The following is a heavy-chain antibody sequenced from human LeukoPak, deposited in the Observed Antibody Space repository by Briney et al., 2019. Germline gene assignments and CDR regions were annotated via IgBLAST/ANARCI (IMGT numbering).Heavy chain of an antibody. V-gene: IGHV3-33*06. Sequence: GGSLRLSCAASGFTFSSYGMHWVRQAPGKGLEWVAVIWYDGSNKYYADSVKGRFTISRYNSKNTLYLQMNSLRAEDTAVYYCAKVGSIAARRGGYYFDYWGQGTLVTVSS. J-gene: IGHJ4*02. CDR3: AKVGSIAARRGGYYFDY. CDR1: GFTFSSYG. CDR2: IWYDGSNK. D-gene: IGHD6-6*01.